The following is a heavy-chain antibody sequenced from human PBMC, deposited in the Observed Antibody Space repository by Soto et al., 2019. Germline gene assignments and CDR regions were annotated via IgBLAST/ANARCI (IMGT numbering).Heavy chain of an antibody. J-gene: IGHJ5*02. CDR3: ARDLEGYCSGGSCQAPYGDVRWFDP. V-gene: IGHV1-2*02. CDR2: INPNSGGT. Sequence: GASVKVSCKASGYTFTGYYMHWVRQAPGQGLEWMGWINPNSGGTNYAQKFQGRVTMTRDTSISTAYMELSRLRSDDTVVYYCARDLEGYCSGGSCQAPYGDVRWFDPWGQGTLVTSPQ. D-gene: IGHD2-15*01. CDR1: GYTFTGYY.